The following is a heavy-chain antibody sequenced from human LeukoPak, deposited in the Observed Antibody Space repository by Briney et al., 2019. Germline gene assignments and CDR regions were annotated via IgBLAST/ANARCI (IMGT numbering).Heavy chain of an antibody. V-gene: IGHV3-23*01. J-gene: IGHJ4*02. CDR2: ISIGGDYT. CDR3: AKLHSATITADFDH. Sequence: PGGSLRLSCAASGFTFSGSAMSWVRQAPGKGLEWVSGISIGGDYTYYADPVKGRFTISRDNSKNTLSLQMSNLRAEDTAIYYCAKLHSATITADFDHWGQGTLVTVSS. D-gene: IGHD1-14*01. CDR1: GFTFSGSA.